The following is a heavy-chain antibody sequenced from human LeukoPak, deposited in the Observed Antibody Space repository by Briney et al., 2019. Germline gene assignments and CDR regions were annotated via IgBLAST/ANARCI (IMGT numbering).Heavy chain of an antibody. Sequence: GGSLRLSCEPSGFTFSSFWMSWVRQAPGKGLEWVANIKQDGREKYYVDSVKGRFTVSRDNAKNSLYLQMNSLRAEDTAVYYCARVYRSSSGYCFDFWGQGTLVTVSS. D-gene: IGHD6-6*01. J-gene: IGHJ4*02. CDR2: IKQDGREK. CDR1: GFTFSSFW. CDR3: ARVYRSSSGYCFDF. V-gene: IGHV3-7*01.